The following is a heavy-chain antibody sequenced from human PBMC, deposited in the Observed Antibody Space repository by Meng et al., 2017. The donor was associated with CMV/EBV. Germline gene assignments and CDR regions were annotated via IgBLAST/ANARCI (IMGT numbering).Heavy chain of an antibody. J-gene: IGHJ4*02. CDR3: ARDDGSLDY. CDR1: GYTLPGYY. CDR2: INPNSGGT. D-gene: IGHD2-15*01. V-gene: IGHV1-2*02. Sequence: QVQLGQAGAEVKKPGALVKCSCKASGYTLPGYYMHWVRQAPGQGLEWMGWINPNSGGTNYAQKFQGRVTMTRDTSISTAYMELSRLRSDDTAVYYCARDDGSLDYWGQGTLVTVSS.